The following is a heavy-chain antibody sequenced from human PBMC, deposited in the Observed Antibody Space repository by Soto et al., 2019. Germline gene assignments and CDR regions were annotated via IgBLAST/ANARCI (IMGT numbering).Heavy chain of an antibody. V-gene: IGHV1-69*04. CDR2: IIPILDIT. Sequence: QVQLVQSGSEVKKPGSSVRVSCKASGGSINTYAFSWVRQAPGQGLEWMGRIIPILDITKYAQNFQDRVSISADKSMNIVYMELSSLRYDDTAVYYCVREPTMVRGVATYSYYGMDVWGQGTTVTVS. CDR3: VREPTMVRGVATYSYYGMDV. D-gene: IGHD3-10*01. J-gene: IGHJ6*02. CDR1: GGSINTYA.